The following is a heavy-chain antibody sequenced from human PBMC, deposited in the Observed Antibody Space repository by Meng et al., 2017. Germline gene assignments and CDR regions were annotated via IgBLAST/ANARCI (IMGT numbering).Heavy chain of an antibody. V-gene: IGHV3-73*01. Sequence: EVQLGECGGGLVKPGGSLRLSCAASGSIISGSDIHWVRQASGKGLEWVGRIVTKTKNYATAYAASVKGRFTISRDDSVNTGYLQMNSLRSEDTALYYCTVYITGHMWGRGTMVTVSS. CDR2: IVTKTKNYAT. CDR3: TVYITGHM. D-gene: IGHD6-19*01. CDR1: GSIISGSD. J-gene: IGHJ3*02.